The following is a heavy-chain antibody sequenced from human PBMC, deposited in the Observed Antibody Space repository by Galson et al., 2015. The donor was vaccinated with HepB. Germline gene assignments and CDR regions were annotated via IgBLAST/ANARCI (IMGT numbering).Heavy chain of an antibody. CDR3: AKDALAAAGSGGWFDP. CDR2: ISGSGGST. Sequence: SLRLSCAASGFTFSSYAMSWVRQAPGKGLEWVSAISGSGGSTCYADSVKGRFTISRDNSKNTLYLQMNSLRAEDTAVYYCAKDALAAAGSGGWFDPWGQGTLVTVSS. D-gene: IGHD6-13*01. CDR1: GFTFSSYA. V-gene: IGHV3-23*01. J-gene: IGHJ5*02.